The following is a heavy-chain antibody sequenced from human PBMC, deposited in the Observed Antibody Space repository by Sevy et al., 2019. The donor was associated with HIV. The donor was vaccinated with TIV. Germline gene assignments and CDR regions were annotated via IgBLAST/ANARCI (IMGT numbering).Heavy chain of an antibody. V-gene: IGHV4-39*01. CDR1: GGSISSSSYY. Sequence: SETLSLTCTASGGSISSSSYYWGWIRQPPGKGLEWIGSIYYSGSTYYNPSLKSRVTISVDTSKNQFSLKLSSVTAADTAVYYCTRGYSYGPPDYWGQGTLVTVSS. CDR3: TRGYSYGPPDY. D-gene: IGHD5-18*01. J-gene: IGHJ4*02. CDR2: IYYSGST.